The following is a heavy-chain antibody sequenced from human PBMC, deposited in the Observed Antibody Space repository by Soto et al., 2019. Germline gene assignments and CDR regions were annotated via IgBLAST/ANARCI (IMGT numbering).Heavy chain of an antibody. D-gene: IGHD3-3*01. CDR3: ARGSSYDFWSGYFDY. CDR1: GFTVSSNY. V-gene: IGHV3-53*01. Sequence: GESLKISGAASGFTVSSNYMSWVRQAPGKGLEWVSVIYSGGSTYYADYVKGRFTISRDNSKNTLYLQMNSLRAEDPAVYYCARGSSYDFWSGYFDYWGQGTLVTVSS. CDR2: IYSGGST. J-gene: IGHJ4*02.